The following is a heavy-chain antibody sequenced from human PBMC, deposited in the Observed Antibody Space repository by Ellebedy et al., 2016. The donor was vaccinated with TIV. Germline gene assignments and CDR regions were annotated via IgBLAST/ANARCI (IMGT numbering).Heavy chain of an antibody. CDR2: IYYSGST. CDR3: ARATWYSNYEYYYYGMDV. Sequence: GSLRLSXTVSGGSISSYYWSWIRQPPGKGLEWIGYIYYSGSTNYNPSLKSRVTISVDTSKNQFSLKLSSVTAADTAVYYCARATWYSNYEYYYYGMDVWGQGTTVTVSS. CDR1: GGSISSYY. J-gene: IGHJ6*02. D-gene: IGHD4-11*01. V-gene: IGHV4-59*01.